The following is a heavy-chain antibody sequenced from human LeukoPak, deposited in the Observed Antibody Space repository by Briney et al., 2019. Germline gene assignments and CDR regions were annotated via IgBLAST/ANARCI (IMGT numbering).Heavy chain of an antibody. J-gene: IGHJ4*02. V-gene: IGHV3-33*08. CDR2: IWYDGSHK. CDR1: GLTFSSYG. CDR3: ARDLLPWFGELSGDSDY. Sequence: GGSLRLSCAASGLTFSSYGMHWVRQAPGKGLEWVADIWYDGSHKYYADSVKGRFTISRDNSKNTLHLQMNSLRAEDTAVYYCARDLLPWFGELSGDSDYWGQGTLVTVSS. D-gene: IGHD3-10*01.